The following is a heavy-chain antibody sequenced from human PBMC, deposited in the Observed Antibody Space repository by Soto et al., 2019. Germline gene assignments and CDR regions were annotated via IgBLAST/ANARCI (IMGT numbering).Heavy chain of an antibody. Sequence: KTGGSLRLSCAASGFTFSDYYMSWIRQAPGKGLEWVSYISSSGSTIYYADSVKGRFTISRDNAKNSLYLQMNSLRAEDTAVYYCARGAAALRWLQLWGLDYWGQGTLVTVSS. CDR3: ARGAAALRWLQLWGLDY. J-gene: IGHJ4*02. CDR2: ISSSGSTI. V-gene: IGHV3-11*01. CDR1: GFTFSDYY. D-gene: IGHD5-12*01.